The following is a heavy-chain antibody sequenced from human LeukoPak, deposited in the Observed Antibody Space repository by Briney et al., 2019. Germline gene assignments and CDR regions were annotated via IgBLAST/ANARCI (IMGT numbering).Heavy chain of an antibody. CDR3: ARRSGIAVAGAFDY. D-gene: IGHD6-19*01. CDR1: GFTFSNYA. V-gene: IGHV3-23*01. J-gene: IGHJ4*02. CDR2: ISGSGDST. Sequence: GGSLGLSCAASGFTFSNYAMRWVRQAPGKGLEWVSGISGSGDSTYYADSVKGRFTISRDNSKNTLYLQMNSLRAEDTAVYYCARRSGIAVAGAFDYWGQGTLVTVSS.